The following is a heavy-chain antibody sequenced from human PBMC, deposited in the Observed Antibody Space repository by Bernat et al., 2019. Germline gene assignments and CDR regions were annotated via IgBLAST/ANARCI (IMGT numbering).Heavy chain of an antibody. Sequence: QVQLVQSGAEVKTPGSSVKVSCKASGGTFSSYAISWVRQAPGQGLEWMGGIIPIFGTANYAQKFQGRVTITADESTSTAYMELSSLRSEDTAVYYCARAGGYCSSTSCYAFDIWGQGTMVTVSS. CDR2: IIPIFGTA. CDR3: ARAGGYCSSTSCYAFDI. D-gene: IGHD2-2*01. J-gene: IGHJ3*02. V-gene: IGHV1-69*01. CDR1: GGTFSSYA.